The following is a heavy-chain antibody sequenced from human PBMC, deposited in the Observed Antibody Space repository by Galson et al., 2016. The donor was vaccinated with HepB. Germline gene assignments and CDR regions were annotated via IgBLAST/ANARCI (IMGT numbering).Heavy chain of an antibody. V-gene: IGHV4-39*01. CDR2: VYYDGRT. Sequence: SETLSLTCTVSGGSISGSRYYWAWIRQPPGKGLQWIGIVYYDGRTYYNPSLESRVTMSADTSKNQFSLELSTMSATDTAVYYCARSSGSINGFFDYWGQGALVTVSA. CDR1: GGSISGSRYY. J-gene: IGHJ4*02. CDR3: ARSSGSINGFFDY. D-gene: IGHD1-26*01.